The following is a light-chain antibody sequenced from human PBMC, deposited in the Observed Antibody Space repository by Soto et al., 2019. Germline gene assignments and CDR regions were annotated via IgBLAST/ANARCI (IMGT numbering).Light chain of an antibody. CDR2: AAS. Sequence: DIQMTQSPSSLSASVGDTVTITCRASQSISTYLNWYQQKPGKAPKLLIYAASSLQSGVPSRFSGSGSGTDFTLTISSLQPEDFAAYHCQQTYSSPITFGQGTRLEIK. V-gene: IGKV1-39*01. CDR3: QQTYSSPIT. CDR1: QSISTY. J-gene: IGKJ5*01.